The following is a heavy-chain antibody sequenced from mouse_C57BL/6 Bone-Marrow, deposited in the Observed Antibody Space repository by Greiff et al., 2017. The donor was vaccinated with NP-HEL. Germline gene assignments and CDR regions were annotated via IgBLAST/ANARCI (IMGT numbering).Heavy chain of an antibody. J-gene: IGHJ1*03. V-gene: IGHV5-16*01. D-gene: IGHD1-1*01. CDR3: AREGVTTVVATHWYFDV. Sequence: EVQLVESEGGLVQPGSSMKLSCTASGFTFSDYYMAWVRQVPEKGLEWVANINHDGSSTYYLDSLKSRFIISRDNAKNILYLQMSSLKSEDTATYYCAREGVTTVVATHWYFDVWGTGTTVTVSS. CDR2: INHDGSST. CDR1: GFTFSDYY.